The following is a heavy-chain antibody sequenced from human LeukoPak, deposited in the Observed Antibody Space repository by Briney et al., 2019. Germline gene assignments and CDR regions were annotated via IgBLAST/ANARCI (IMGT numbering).Heavy chain of an antibody. D-gene: IGHD3-3*01. CDR1: GYTFTGYY. CDR2: INPNSGGT. Sequence: ASVKVSCKASGYTFTGYYMHWVRQAPGQGLEWMGWINPNSGGTNYAQKFQGRVTMTRDTSISTAYMELSRLRSDDTAVYYCARVTYYDFWSGYYLFDYWGQGNLVTVSS. V-gene: IGHV1-2*02. J-gene: IGHJ4*02. CDR3: ARVTYYDFWSGYYLFDY.